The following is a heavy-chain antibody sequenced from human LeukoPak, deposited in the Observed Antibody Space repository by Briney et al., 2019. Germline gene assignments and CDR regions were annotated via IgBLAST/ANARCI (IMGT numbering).Heavy chain of an antibody. Sequence: SETLSLTCIVSGYSISSAYCWGWIRQPPGKGLEWIGSIYHSGSTNYNPSLKGRVTISVDTSKNQFSLKLSSVTAADTAMYYCARLGGGNRDYYFFDYWGQGTLVTVSS. CDR1: GYSISSAYC. V-gene: IGHV4-38-2*02. J-gene: IGHJ4*02. CDR3: ARLGGGNRDYYFFDY. D-gene: IGHD3-16*01. CDR2: IYHSGST.